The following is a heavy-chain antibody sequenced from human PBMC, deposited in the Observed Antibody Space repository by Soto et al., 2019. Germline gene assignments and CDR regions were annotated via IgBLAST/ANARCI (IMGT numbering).Heavy chain of an antibody. D-gene: IGHD3-3*01. CDR3: ARRAQASYYDFWSGYYDY. CDR1: GGSISSYY. J-gene: IGHJ4*02. Sequence: PSETLSLTCTVSGGSISSYYWSWIRQPPGKGLEWIGYTYYSGSTNYNPSLKSRVTISVDTSKNQFSLKLSSVTAADTAVYYCARRAQASYYDFWSGYYDYWGQGTLVTVSS. V-gene: IGHV4-59*01. CDR2: TYYSGST.